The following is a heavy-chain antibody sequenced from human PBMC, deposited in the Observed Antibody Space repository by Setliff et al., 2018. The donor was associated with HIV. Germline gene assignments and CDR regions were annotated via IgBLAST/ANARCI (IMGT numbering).Heavy chain of an antibody. CDR3: ARGGSGIAAAGTGKTAFDI. V-gene: IGHV1-8*02. J-gene: IGHJ3*02. CDR2: MNPNSGNT. Sequence: ASVKVSCKASGYTFTSYDINWVRQATGQGLEWMGWMNPNSGNTGYAQKFQGRVTMTRNTSITTAYMELSSLRSEDTAVYYCARGGSGIAAAGTGKTAFDIWGQGAMVTVSS. D-gene: IGHD6-13*01. CDR1: GYTFTSYD.